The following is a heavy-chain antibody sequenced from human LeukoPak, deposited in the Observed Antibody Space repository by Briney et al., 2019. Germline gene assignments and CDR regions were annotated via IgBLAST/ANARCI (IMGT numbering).Heavy chain of an antibody. CDR3: ARGRSFGGVHRPRGYWFDP. CDR2: MNPNSGNT. D-gene: IGHD3-16*01. CDR1: GYTFTSYD. J-gene: IGHJ5*02. V-gene: IGHV1-8*01. Sequence: ASVKVSCKASGYTFTSYDINWVRQATGQGLEWMGWMNPNSGNTGYAQEFQGRVTMTRNTSISTAYMELSSLRSEDTAVYYCARGRSFGGVHRPRGYWFDPWGQGTLVTVSS.